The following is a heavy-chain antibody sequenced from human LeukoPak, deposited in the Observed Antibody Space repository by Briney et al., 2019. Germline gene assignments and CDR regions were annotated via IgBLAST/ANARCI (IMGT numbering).Heavy chain of an antibody. CDR3: ARVSCSGGSCYSFDY. Sequence: SETLSLTCTVSGGSISSGDYYWSWIRQAPGKGLEWIGYIYYSGGTYYNRSLKNRITISVDTSKNQFSLTLSSVTAADTAVYYCARVSCSGGSCYSFDYWGQGTLVTVSS. J-gene: IGHJ4*02. V-gene: IGHV4-30-4*01. D-gene: IGHD2-15*01. CDR2: IYYSGGT. CDR1: GGSISSGDYY.